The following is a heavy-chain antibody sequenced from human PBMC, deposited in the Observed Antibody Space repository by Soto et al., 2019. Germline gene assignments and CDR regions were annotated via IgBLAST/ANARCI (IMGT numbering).Heavy chain of an antibody. CDR1: GFTFSSYW. D-gene: IGHD3-22*01. J-gene: IGHJ4*02. CDR3: ARVKYYYDSSGYYYESRTTSPPDY. CDR2: INSDGSST. Sequence: PGGSLRLSCAASGFTFSSYWMHWVRQAPGKGLVWVSRINSDGSSTSYADSVKGRFTISRDNAKNTLYLQMNSLRAEDTAVYYCARVKYYYDSSGYYYESRTTSPPDYWGQGTLVTVSS. V-gene: IGHV3-74*01.